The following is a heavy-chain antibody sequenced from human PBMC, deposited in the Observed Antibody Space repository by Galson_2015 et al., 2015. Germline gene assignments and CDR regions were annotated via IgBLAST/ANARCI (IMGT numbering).Heavy chain of an antibody. CDR2: IIPIFGTA. J-gene: IGHJ6*02. CDR1: GGTFSSYA. CDR3: ASIPRSCSSTSCYASEPTRNYYYYGMDV. V-gene: IGHV1-69*01. Sequence: VSCKASGGTFSSYAISWVRQAPGQGLEWMGGIIPIFGTANYAQKFQGRVTITADESTSTAYMELSSLRSEDTAVYYCASIPRSCSSTSCYASEPTRNYYYYGMDVWGQGTTVTVSS. D-gene: IGHD2-2*01.